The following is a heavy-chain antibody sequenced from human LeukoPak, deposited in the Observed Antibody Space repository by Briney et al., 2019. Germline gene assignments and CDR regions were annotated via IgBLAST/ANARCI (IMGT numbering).Heavy chain of an antibody. Sequence: GGSLRLSCAASGFPFSSHWLSWFRQSPGKGLEWVAHINQDGSEKYYVDSVKGRFAISRDNARTSQYLQMNSLRAEDTAVYYCASGGRWVFNNWGQGTLVTVSS. D-gene: IGHD6-13*01. CDR3: ASGGRWVFNN. V-gene: IGHV3-7*01. J-gene: IGHJ4*02. CDR1: GFPFSSHW. CDR2: INQDGSEK.